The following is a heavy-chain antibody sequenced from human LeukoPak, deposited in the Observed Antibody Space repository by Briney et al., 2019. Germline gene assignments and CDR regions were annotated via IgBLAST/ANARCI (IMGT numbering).Heavy chain of an antibody. CDR1: GGSISSYY. CDR3: ARGVPAARSLYFDY. J-gene: IGHJ4*02. D-gene: IGHD2-2*01. Sequence: PSETLSLTCTVSGGSISSYYWSWIRPPPGKGLERIGYIYYSGSTNYNPSLKSRVTISVDTSKNQFSLKLSSVTAADTAVYYCARGVPAARSLYFDYWGQGTLVTVSS. V-gene: IGHV4-59*01. CDR2: IYYSGST.